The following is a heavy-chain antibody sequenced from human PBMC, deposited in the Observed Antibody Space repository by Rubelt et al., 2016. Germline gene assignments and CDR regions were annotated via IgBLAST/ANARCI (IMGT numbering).Heavy chain of an antibody. CDR3: ARRVAARNWDFER. V-gene: IGHV4-59*08. CDR1: GGSISSYY. Sequence: QVQLQESGPGLVKPSETLSLTCTVSGGSISSYYWSWIRQPPGKGLEWIGYIYYSGSTNYNPSLKSRVTISVDTSKNQFSLKLSSVTAADTAVDYCARRVAARNWDFERWGRGTLVTVSS. CDR2: IYYSGST. J-gene: IGHJ2*01. D-gene: IGHD6-6*01.